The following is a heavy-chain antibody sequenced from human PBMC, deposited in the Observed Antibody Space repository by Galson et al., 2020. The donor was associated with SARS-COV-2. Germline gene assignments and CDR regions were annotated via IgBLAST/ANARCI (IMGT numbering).Heavy chain of an antibody. CDR2: IYYSGST. V-gene: IGHV4-61*01. CDR1: GGSVSSGSYY. J-gene: IGHJ6*03. Sequence: SETLSLTCTVSGGSVSSGSYYWSWIRQPPGKGLEWIGYIYYSGSTNYNPSLKSRVTISVDTSKNQFSLKLSSVTAADTAVYYCARVKAGVVLMVYASFYYYYMDVWGKGTTVTVSS. CDR3: ARVKAGVVLMVYASFYYYYMDV. D-gene: IGHD2-8*01.